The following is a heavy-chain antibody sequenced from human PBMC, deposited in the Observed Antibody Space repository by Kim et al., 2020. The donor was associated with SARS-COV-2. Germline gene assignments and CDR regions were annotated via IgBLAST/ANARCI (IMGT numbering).Heavy chain of an antibody. J-gene: IGHJ4*02. V-gene: IGHV4-34*01. D-gene: IGHD3-22*01. CDR1: GGSFSGYY. CDR2: INHSGST. Sequence: SETLSLTRAVYGGSFSGYYWSWIRQPPGKGLEWIGEINHSGSTNYNPSLKSRVTISVDTSKNQFSLNLSSVTAADTAVYYCARGGYYDSSGYDYWGQGTL. CDR3: ARGGYYDSSGYDY.